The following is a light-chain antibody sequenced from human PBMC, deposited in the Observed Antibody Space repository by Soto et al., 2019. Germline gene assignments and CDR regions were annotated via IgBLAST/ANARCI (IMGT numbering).Light chain of an antibody. V-gene: IGKV1-5*01. CDR3: QQSDDLPPLT. CDR1: QSISSW. CDR2: DAS. J-gene: IGKJ3*01. Sequence: DIQMTQSPSTLSASVGDRVTITCRASQSISSWLAWYQQKPGKAPKLLIYDASSLESGVPSRFSGSGSGTDFTFTISSLQPEDIATYYCQQSDDLPPLTFGPGTRVDLK.